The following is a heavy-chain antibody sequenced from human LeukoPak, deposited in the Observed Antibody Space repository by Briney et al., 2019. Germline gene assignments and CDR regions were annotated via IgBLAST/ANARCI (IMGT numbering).Heavy chain of an antibody. J-gene: IGHJ3*02. CDR2: ILNDRSQE. Sequence: PGGSLRPSCAASGFTFISYGMHWVRQAPGKGLEWVAVILNDRSQEKYADSVKGRFTISRDNSKNTLFLQMNSLRAEDTAVYYRARDAALGDNALDIWGQGTMVTVSS. CDR3: ARDAALGDNALDI. V-gene: IGHV3-33*01. CDR1: GFTFISYG. D-gene: IGHD3-16*01.